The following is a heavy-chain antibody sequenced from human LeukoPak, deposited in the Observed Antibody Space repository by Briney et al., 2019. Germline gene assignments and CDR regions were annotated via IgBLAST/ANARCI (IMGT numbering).Heavy chain of an antibody. CDR3: ARKSYDFWSGNVDY. D-gene: IGHD3-3*01. Sequence: NINQAGSENSYLASVKGRFTISTDNPKNSLYLQMNSLRAEDTAVYYCARKSYDFWSGNVDYWGQGTLVTVSS. V-gene: IGHV3-7*01. CDR2: INQAGSEN. J-gene: IGHJ4*02.